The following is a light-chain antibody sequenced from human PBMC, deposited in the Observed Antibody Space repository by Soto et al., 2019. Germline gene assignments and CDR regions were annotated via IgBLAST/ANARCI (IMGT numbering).Light chain of an antibody. J-gene: IGKJ1*01. V-gene: IGKV3-20*01. CDR3: QQFGTSPWT. CDR1: QSVGSNY. CDR2: GAS. Sequence: EIVLTQSPGTLSLSPGGRATLSCRASQSVGSNYLTWYQQKPGQAPRLLIYGASSRATGIPDRFSGSGSGTDFTLTISRLEPEDFAVYYCQQFGTSPWTFGQGTKVEIK.